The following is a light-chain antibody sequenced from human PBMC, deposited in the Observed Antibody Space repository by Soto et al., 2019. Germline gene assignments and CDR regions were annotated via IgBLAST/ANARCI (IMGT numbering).Light chain of an antibody. CDR3: QQRSNWPIT. CDR2: DAS. V-gene: IGKV3-11*01. CDR1: QSVSRY. J-gene: IGKJ5*01. Sequence: TQSPATLSLSPGERATLSCRASQSVSRYLAWYQQIPGQAPRLLIYDASNRATGIPARFSGSGSGTDFTLTISSLEPEDFAVYYCQQRSNWPITFGQGTRLEI.